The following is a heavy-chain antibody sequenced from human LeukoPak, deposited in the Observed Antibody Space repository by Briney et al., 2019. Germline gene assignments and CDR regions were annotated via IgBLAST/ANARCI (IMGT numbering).Heavy chain of an antibody. Sequence: PGGSLRLSCAASGFTFSSYAMHWVRQAPGEGLEWVAVISYDGSNKYYADSVKGRFTISRDNSKNTLYLQMNSLRAEDTAVYYCARDRGGSSWSFDYWGQGTLVTVSS. V-gene: IGHV3-30*01. CDR1: GFTFSSYA. CDR3: ARDRGGSSWSFDY. CDR2: ISYDGSNK. J-gene: IGHJ4*02. D-gene: IGHD6-13*01.